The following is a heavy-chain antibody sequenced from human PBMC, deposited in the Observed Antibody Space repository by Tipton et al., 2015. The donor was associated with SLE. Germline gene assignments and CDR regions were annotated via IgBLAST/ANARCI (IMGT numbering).Heavy chain of an antibody. D-gene: IGHD4-17*01. Sequence: TLSLTCTVSGGSISSYYWSWIRQPPGKGLEWIGYIYYSGSTNYNPSLKSRVTISVDTSKNQFSLKLSSVTAADTAVYYCARVSDYGGYGGMSWFDPWGQGTLVTVSS. CDR1: GGSISSYY. J-gene: IGHJ5*02. CDR2: IYYSGST. CDR3: ARVSDYGGYGGMSWFDP. V-gene: IGHV4-59*01.